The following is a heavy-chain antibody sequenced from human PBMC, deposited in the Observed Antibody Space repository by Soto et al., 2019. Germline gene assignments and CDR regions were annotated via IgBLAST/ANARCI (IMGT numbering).Heavy chain of an antibody. Sequence: GGSLRLSCAASGFTFSSYSMNWVRQAPGKGLEWVSSISSSSSYIYYADSVKGRFTISRDNAKNSLYLQMNSLRAEDTAVYYCARVKGLYYDILTGYDYWGQGTLVTVSS. D-gene: IGHD3-9*01. V-gene: IGHV3-21*01. CDR3: ARVKGLYYDILTGYDY. CDR1: GFTFSSYS. CDR2: ISSSSSYI. J-gene: IGHJ4*02.